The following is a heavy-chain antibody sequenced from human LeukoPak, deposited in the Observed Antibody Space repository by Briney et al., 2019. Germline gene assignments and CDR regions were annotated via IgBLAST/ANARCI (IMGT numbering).Heavy chain of an antibody. D-gene: IGHD1-20*01. J-gene: IGHJ5*02. V-gene: IGHV3-23*01. Sequence: GGSLRLSCAASGFTFSSYAMNWVRQAPGKGLEWVSVISGSGDRTYYADSVKGRFAISRDNSKNTLYLQMNSLRAEDTAVYYCAKEGAEGNWNELGFDPWGQGTLVTVSS. CDR1: GFTFSSYA. CDR3: AKEGAEGNWNELGFDP. CDR2: ISGSGDRT.